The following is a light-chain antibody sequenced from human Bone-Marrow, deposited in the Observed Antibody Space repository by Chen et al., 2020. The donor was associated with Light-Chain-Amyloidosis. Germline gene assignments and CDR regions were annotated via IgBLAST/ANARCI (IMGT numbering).Light chain of an antibody. V-gene: IGLV2-18*02. J-gene: IGLJ3*02. CDR2: EVS. Sequence: QSALTQPASVSGSPGQSITISCTGTSSDVGSYNRVSWYQQPPGTAPKLMIYEVSNRPSGVPDRFSGSKSGNTASLTISGLQAEDESDYYCSSFTSSNTWVFGGGTKLTVL. CDR1: SSDVGSYNR. CDR3: SSFTSSNTWV.